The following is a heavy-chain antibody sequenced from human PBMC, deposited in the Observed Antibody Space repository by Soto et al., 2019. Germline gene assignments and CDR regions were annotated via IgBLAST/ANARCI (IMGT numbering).Heavy chain of an antibody. CDR2: IWFDGSNK. CDR3: ARDRKYYDSSGYYPVD. V-gene: IGHV3-33*01. D-gene: IGHD3-22*01. CDR1: GFTFNSYG. J-gene: IGHJ4*02. Sequence: GGSLRLSCAASGFTFNSYGMHWVRQAPGKGLEWVAVIWFDGSNKYYGDSVKGRFTISRDNSKNTLYLQMNGLRAEDTAVYYCARDRKYYDSSGYYPVDWGQGTLVTVSS.